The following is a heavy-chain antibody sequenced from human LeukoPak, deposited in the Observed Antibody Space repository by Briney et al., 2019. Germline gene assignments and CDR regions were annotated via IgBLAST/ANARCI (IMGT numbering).Heavy chain of an antibody. J-gene: IGHJ4*02. V-gene: IGHV1-2*02. CDR2: INPNSGGT. Sequence: ASVKVSCKASGYTFTGYYMHWVRQAPGQGLECMGWINPNSGGTNYAQKFQGRVTMTRDTSISTAYMELSRLRSDDTAVYYCARDDPRGWYYFDYWGQGTLVTVSS. CDR3: ARDDPRGWYYFDY. CDR1: GYTFTGYY. D-gene: IGHD3-10*01.